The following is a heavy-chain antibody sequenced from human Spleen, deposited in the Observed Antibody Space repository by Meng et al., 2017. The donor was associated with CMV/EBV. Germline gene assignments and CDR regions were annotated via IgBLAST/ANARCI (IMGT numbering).Heavy chain of an antibody. CDR3: ARVRVRFTLNWFDP. CDR1: DGSISSDDYY. CDR2: IYYSGST. D-gene: IGHD3-3*01. J-gene: IGHJ5*02. V-gene: IGHV4-30-4*08. Sequence: SETLSLTCTVSDGSISSDDYYWSWIRQPPGKALEWIGYIYYSGSTYYNPSLKSRVTISVDTSKNPFSLKLSSVTAADTAVYYCARVRVRFTLNWFDPWGQGTLVTVSS.